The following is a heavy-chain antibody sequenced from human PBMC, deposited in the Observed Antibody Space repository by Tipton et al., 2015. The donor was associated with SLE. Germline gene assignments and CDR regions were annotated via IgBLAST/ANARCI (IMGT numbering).Heavy chain of an antibody. CDR1: GGSISGYY. V-gene: IGHV4-59*08. CDR2: IHYSGST. Sequence: GLVKPSETLSLTCRVSGGSISGYYWSWIRQPPGKGLEWIGYIHYSGSTNYNPSLKSRVTISVDTSKNQFSLKLTSVTAADTAVYYCARRPTVTSTGDWFDPWGQGTLVTVSS. D-gene: IGHD4-17*01. CDR3: ARRPTVTSTGDWFDP. J-gene: IGHJ5*02.